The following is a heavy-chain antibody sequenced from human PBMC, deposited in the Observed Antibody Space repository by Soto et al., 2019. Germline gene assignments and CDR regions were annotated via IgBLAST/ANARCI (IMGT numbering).Heavy chain of an antibody. J-gene: IGHJ5*02. D-gene: IGHD2-2*01. CDR3: ARALPVAKGGFDT. V-gene: IGHV3-53*02. CDR2: IYTAGGT. CDR1: GFTVSNTY. Sequence: EVQLVETGGGLIQPGGSLRLSCAASGFTVSNTYMTWVRQPPGKGLECVSVIYTAGGTNYADSVKGRFIFSRDNSKNTLYLQMNSLRAEDTAVYYCARALPVAKGGFDTWGQGTLVTVSS.